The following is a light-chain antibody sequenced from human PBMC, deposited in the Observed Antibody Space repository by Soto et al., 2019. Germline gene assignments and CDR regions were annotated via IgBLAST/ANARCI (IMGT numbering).Light chain of an antibody. J-gene: IGKJ1*01. CDR1: QSVSSN. CDR3: QQYNNWPLS. V-gene: IGKV3D-15*01. CDR2: GAS. Sequence: EIVMTQSPATLSVSPGESATLSCRASQSVSSNYLAWYQQKPGQAPRLLIYGASTRATGIPARFSGSGSGTEFTLTISSLQSEDFAVYYCQQYNNWPLSFGQGTKVDIK.